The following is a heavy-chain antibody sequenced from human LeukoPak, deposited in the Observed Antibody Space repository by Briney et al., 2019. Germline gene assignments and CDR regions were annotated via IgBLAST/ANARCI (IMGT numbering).Heavy chain of an antibody. J-gene: IGHJ4*02. CDR1: GFTFGDYA. V-gene: IGHV3-49*04. CDR3: TRATIGIYYFDY. Sequence: PGGSLRLSCTASGFTFGDYAMSWVRQAPGKGLEWVGFIRSKAYGGTTEYAASVKSRFTISRDDSKSIAYLQMNSLKTEDTAVYYCTRATIGIYYFDYWGQGTLVTVSS. CDR2: IRSKAYGGTT. D-gene: IGHD5-12*01.